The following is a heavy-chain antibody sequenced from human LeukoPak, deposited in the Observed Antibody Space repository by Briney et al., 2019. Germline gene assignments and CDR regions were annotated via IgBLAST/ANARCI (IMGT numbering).Heavy chain of an antibody. V-gene: IGHV4-31*11. CDR2: IYYSGNS. D-gene: IGHD3-16*01. Sequence: SETLSLTCGLSGGSISRGDSYWSWIRQHPGEGLEWIGSIYYSGNSYYNPSLKSRATISIDTSKNHFSLKSSSVTAADTAVYYCGREETFGAVYDWGQGTLVTVSS. CDR3: GREETFGAVYD. CDR1: GGSISRGDSY. J-gene: IGHJ1*01.